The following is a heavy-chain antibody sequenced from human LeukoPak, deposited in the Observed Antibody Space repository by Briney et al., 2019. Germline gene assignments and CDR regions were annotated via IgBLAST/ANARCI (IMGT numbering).Heavy chain of an antibody. J-gene: IGHJ4*02. Sequence: SETLSLTCTVSGGSISSYYWSWIRQPPGKGLEWIGYIYYSGSTNYNPSLKSRVTISVDTSKNQFSLKLSSVTAADTAVYYCARQVDYDFDYWGQGTLVTISS. D-gene: IGHD4-17*01. CDR1: GGSISSYY. CDR2: IYYSGST. V-gene: IGHV4-59*08. CDR3: ARQVDYDFDY.